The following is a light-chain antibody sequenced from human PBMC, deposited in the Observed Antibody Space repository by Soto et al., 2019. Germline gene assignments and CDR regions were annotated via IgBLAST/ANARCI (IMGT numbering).Light chain of an antibody. CDR3: QQYGSSPLIS. V-gene: IGKV3D-15*02. CDR2: GAS. CDR1: QSVSSN. Sequence: EIVMTQSPATLSVSPGERATLSCRASQSVSSNLAWYQQKPGQAPRLLIYGASNRATGIPDRSSGSRSGTDFTLTISSLEPEDFAVYYCQQYGSSPLISFGPGTRLEIK. J-gene: IGKJ5*01.